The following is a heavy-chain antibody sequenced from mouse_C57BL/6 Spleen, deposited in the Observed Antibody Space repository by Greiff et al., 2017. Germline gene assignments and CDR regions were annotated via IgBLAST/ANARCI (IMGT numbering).Heavy chain of an antibody. J-gene: IGHJ4*01. CDR3: VRGEDYGGAYYAMDY. D-gene: IGHD2-4*01. V-gene: IGHV10-1*01. CDR1: GFSFNTYA. Sequence: EVKLMESGGGLVQPKGSLKLSCAASGFSFNTYAMNWVRQAPGKGLEWVARIRSKSNNYATYYADSVKDRFTISRDDSESMLYLQMNNLKTEDTAMYYCVRGEDYGGAYYAMDYWGQGTSVTVSS. CDR2: IRSKSNNYAT.